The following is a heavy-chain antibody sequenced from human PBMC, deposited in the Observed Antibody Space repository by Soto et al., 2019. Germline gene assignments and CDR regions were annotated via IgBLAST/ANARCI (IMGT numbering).Heavy chain of an antibody. CDR2: ISYDGSNK. CDR3: AKDSGKWLVRYHNYYYAMDV. J-gene: IGHJ6*02. CDR1: GLTFNNYG. V-gene: IGHV3-30*18. Sequence: PGGSLRLSCVASGLTFNNYGMHGVRQGPGKGLELVAVISYDGSNKYYADSVKGRFTISRDNSKNTLYLQMNSLRVEDTAVYYCAKDSGKWLVRYHNYYYAMDVWGQGTTVTVSS. D-gene: IGHD6-19*01.